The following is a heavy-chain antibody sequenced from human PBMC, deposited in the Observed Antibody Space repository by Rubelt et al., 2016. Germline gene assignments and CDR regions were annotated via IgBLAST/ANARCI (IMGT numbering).Heavy chain of an antibody. CDR1: GFNISVNY. Sequence: EVQVVQSGGDLVQPEGSLRLSCAVSGFNISVNYMSWVRQAPGQGLEWVSVIDGGDGTWYADSVRGRFTISRDKFKNTLMRQRYNLRVRDTAVYYCTRGWDGGFDPWCQGTLVTVSS. V-gene: IGHV3-66*01. CDR3: TRGWDGGFDP. J-gene: IGHJ5*02. CDR2: IDGGDGT. D-gene: IGHD1-26*01.